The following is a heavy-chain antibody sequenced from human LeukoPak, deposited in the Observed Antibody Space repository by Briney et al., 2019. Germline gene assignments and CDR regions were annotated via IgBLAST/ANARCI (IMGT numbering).Heavy chain of an antibody. D-gene: IGHD3-22*01. CDR2: IYHSGST. Sequence: SETLSLTCAVSGYSISSGYYWGWIRQPPGKGLEWIGSIYHSGSTYYNPSLKSRVTISVDTSKNQFSLKLSSVTAADTAVYYCARLVVSGYSNYFDYWGQGTLVTVSS. V-gene: IGHV4-38-2*01. CDR1: GYSISSGYY. J-gene: IGHJ4*02. CDR3: ARLVVSGYSNYFDY.